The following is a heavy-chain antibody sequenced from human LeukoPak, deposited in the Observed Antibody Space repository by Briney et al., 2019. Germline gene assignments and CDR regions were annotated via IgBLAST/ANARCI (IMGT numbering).Heavy chain of an antibody. CDR3: ARIPVVVTASAWKIFDY. D-gene: IGHD2-21*02. V-gene: IGHV3-23*01. CDR1: GFTFSSYA. J-gene: IGHJ4*02. CDR2: ISGSGGST. Sequence: GGSLRLSCAASGFTFSSYAMSWVRQAPGKGLEWVSAISGSGGSTYYADSVKGRFAISRDNSKNTLYLQMNSLRAEDTAVYYCARIPVVVTASAWKIFDYWGQGTLVTVSS.